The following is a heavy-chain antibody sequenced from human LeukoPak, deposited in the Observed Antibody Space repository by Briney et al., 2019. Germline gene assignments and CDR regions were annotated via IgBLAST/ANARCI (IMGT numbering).Heavy chain of an antibody. CDR1: GFTFSDYY. CDR2: ISSSSSYI. Sequence: PGGSLRLSCAASGFTFSDYYMSWIRQAPGKGLEWVSYISSSSSYIDYADSVKGRFTISRDNAHNSLYLQMNSLRAEDTAVYYCARDPQTETYFDYWGQGTLVSVSS. V-gene: IGHV3-11*06. CDR3: ARDPQTETYFDY. D-gene: IGHD2-21*02. J-gene: IGHJ4*02.